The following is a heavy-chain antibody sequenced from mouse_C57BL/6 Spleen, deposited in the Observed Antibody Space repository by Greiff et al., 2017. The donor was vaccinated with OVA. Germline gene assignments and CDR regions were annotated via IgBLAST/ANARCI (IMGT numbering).Heavy chain of an antibody. J-gene: IGHJ1*03. V-gene: IGHV5-6*01. CDR3: ARHEDGDWYFDV. CDR1: GFTFSSYG. Sequence: EVQLVESGGDLVKPGGSLKLSCAASGFTFSSYGMSWVRQTPDKRLEWVATISSGGSYTYYPDSVKGRFTISRDNAKNTLYLQMSSLKSEDTAMYYCARHEDGDWYFDVWGTGTTVTVSS. CDR2: ISSGGSYT.